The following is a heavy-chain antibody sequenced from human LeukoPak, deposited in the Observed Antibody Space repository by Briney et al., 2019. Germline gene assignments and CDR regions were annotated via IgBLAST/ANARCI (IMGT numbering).Heavy chain of an antibody. CDR3: ARSCLRLAPHFDY. J-gene: IGHJ4*02. Sequence: ASVKVSCKAAGYTFTGYYMHWVRQAPGQGLEWMGWINPNSGGTNYAQKVQGRVTMTTDTTISTAYIELSRLSSADTAVYYCARSCLRLAPHFDYWGQGTLVTVSS. CDR1: GYTFTGYY. D-gene: IGHD5-12*01. V-gene: IGHV1-2*02. CDR2: INPNSGGT.